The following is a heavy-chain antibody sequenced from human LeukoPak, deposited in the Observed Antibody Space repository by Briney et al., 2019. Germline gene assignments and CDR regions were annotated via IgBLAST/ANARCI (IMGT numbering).Heavy chain of an antibody. CDR2: IIPIFGTA. CDR1: GGTFSSYA. CDR3: ARPDIVVVPAAMYGMDV. V-gene: IGHV1-69*13. Sequence: PVKVSCKASGGTFSSYAISWVRQAPGQGLEWMGGIIPIFGTANYAQKFQGRVTITADESTSTAYMELSSLRSEDTAVYYCARPDIVVVPAAMYGMDVWGQGTTVTVSS. J-gene: IGHJ6*02. D-gene: IGHD2-2*01.